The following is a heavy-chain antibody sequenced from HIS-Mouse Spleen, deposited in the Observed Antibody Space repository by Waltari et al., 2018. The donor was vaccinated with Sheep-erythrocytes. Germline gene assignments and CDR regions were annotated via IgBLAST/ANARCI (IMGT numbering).Heavy chain of an antibody. V-gene: IGHV4-39*07. Sequence: QLQLQESGPGLVKPSETLSLTCTVSGGSISSSSYYWGWIRQPPGKGLEWIGSIYYSGRHYYNPSLKSRVTISVDTSKNQFSLKLSSVTAADTAVYYCARDEGTYYDFWSGYPPSYYFDYWGQGTLVTVSS. J-gene: IGHJ4*02. CDR2: IYYSGRH. CDR3: ARDEGTYYDFWSGYPPSYYFDY. CDR1: GGSISSSSYY. D-gene: IGHD3-3*01.